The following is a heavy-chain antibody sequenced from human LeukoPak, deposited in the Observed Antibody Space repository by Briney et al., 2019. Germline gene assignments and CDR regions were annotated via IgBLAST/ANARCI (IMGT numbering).Heavy chain of an antibody. J-gene: IGHJ6*02. Sequence: GGSLRLSCAAFGFTFSSYGMHWVRQAPGKGLEWVAVISYDGSNKYYADSVKGRFTISRDNSKNTLYLQMNSLRAEDTAVYYCAKAVTGYYYYYGMDVWGQGTTVTVSS. V-gene: IGHV3-30*18. D-gene: IGHD4-4*01. CDR1: GFTFSSYG. CDR3: AKAVTGYYYYYGMDV. CDR2: ISYDGSNK.